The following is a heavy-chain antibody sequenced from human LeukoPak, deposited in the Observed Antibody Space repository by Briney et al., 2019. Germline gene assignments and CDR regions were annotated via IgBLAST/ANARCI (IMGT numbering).Heavy chain of an antibody. V-gene: IGHV3-9*01. CDR1: GFTFDDYA. Sequence: GGSLRLSCAASGFTFDDYAMHWVRQAPGKGLEWVSGISLNSATIAYAASVKGRFTISRDNAKNSLYLQMNSLRTEDTALYYCAKDIVSGRLWNSAFDLWGQGTMVTVSS. CDR2: ISLNSATI. D-gene: IGHD1-26*01. CDR3: AKDIVSGRLWNSAFDL. J-gene: IGHJ3*01.